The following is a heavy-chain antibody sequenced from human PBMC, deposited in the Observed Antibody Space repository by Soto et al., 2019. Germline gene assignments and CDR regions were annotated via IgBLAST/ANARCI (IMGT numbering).Heavy chain of an antibody. CDR1: GFTFSRYA. Sequence: EVQLLESGGGLVQPGGSLRLSCAASGFTFSRYAMTWVRQTPGKGLEWVSGLSGSGGRTYYEDSVRGRFTISRDNSGNTLFLHMDSLRAEDTAVYYCAKGWSNYYFYYMDVWGKGTTVTVSS. J-gene: IGHJ6*03. CDR3: AKGWSNYYFYYMDV. V-gene: IGHV3-23*01. CDR2: LSGSGGRT. D-gene: IGHD6-13*01.